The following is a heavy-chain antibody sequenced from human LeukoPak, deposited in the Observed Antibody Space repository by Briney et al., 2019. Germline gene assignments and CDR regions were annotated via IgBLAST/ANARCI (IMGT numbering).Heavy chain of an antibody. CDR3: ARLWGFDP. D-gene: IGHD7-27*01. CDR1: GGSFNRSGYY. Sequence: TSETLSLTCTVSGGSFNRSGYYWGWIRQPPRKGLEWIGNIYYSGSTYYNPSLKSRVTISVDTSKNQFSLKLSSVTAADTAVYYCARLWGFDPWGQGTLVTVSS. CDR2: IYYSGST. J-gene: IGHJ5*02. V-gene: IGHV4-39*01.